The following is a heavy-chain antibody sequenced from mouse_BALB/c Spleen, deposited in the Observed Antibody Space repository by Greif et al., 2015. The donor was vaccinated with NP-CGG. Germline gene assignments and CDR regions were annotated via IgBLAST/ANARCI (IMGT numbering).Heavy chain of an antibody. Sequence: EVKLQESGAELVKPGASVKLSCTASGFNIKDTYMHWVKQRPEQGLEWIGRIDPANGNTKCDPKFQGKATITADTSSNTAYLQLSSLTSEDTAVYYCARSGYYGSSYWYFDVWGAGTTVTVSS. CDR3: ARSGYYGSSYWYFDV. CDR2: IDPANGNT. J-gene: IGHJ1*01. V-gene: IGHV14-3*02. CDR1: GFNIKDTY. D-gene: IGHD1-1*01.